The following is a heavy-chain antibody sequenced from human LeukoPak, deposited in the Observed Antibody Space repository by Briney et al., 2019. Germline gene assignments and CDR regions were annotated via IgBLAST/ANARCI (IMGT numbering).Heavy chain of an antibody. V-gene: IGHV4-39*07. CDR1: GGSISSTSYY. CDR3: ARDLSWELFDY. CDR2: IYYSGST. Sequence: SETLSLTCTVSGGSISSTSYYWGWIRQPPGKGVEWIGSIYYSGSTYYNPSVKSRVTISVDTSKNQFSLKLSSVTAADTAVYYCARDLSWELFDYWGQGTLVTVSS. D-gene: IGHD3-10*01. J-gene: IGHJ4*02.